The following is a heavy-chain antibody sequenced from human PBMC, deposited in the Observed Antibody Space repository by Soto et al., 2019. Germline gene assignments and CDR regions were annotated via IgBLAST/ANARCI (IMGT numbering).Heavy chain of an antibody. D-gene: IGHD3-10*01. J-gene: IGHJ5*02. CDR2: IYYSGST. V-gene: IGHV4-31*03. CDR1: GGSISSGGYY. CDR3: AREGWFGELLSNNWFDP. Sequence: SETLSLTCTVSGGSISSGGYYWSWIRQHPGKGLEWIGYIYYSGSTYYNPSLKSRVTISVDTSKNQFSLKLSSVTAADTAVYYCAREGWFGELLSNNWFDPWGQGTLVTVSS.